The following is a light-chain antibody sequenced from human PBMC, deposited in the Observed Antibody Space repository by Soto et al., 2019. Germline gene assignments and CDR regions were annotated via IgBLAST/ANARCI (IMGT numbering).Light chain of an antibody. CDR3: IQNDGSPFT. CDR2: GAS. Sequence: EIVLTQSPGARALSPGERATLSCRASQTISSNFLAWYQHKPGQDPRLLIYGASTTTTGIPDRFSGSGSGREITLAIAILEPEDFAVYFCIQNDGSPFTVGPRTNVDI. V-gene: IGKV3-20*01. J-gene: IGKJ3*01. CDR1: QTISSNF.